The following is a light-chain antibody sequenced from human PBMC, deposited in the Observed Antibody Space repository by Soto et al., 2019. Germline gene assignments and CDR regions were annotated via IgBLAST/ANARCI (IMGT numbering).Light chain of an antibody. CDR3: AAWDSGLSAVV. J-gene: IGLJ2*01. CDR1: TSNIGNNY. Sequence: QSALTQPPSVSAAPGQKVTISCSGSTSNIGNNYVSWYQQLPGAAPRLIISEVDKRPSGIPDRFSGSKSGTSATLGITGLQTGDEADFYCAAWDSGLSAVVFGGGTKLTVL. V-gene: IGLV1-51*02. CDR2: EVD.